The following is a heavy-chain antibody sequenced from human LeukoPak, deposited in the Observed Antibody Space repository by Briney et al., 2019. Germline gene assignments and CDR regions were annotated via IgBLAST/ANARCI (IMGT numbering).Heavy chain of an antibody. CDR2: INPNGGMT. Sequence: GASVKVSCKASGYTFSNYYMYWVRQAPGQGLDWLGIINPNGGMTAYAQKFRGRVIMTRETSTNTVYMELSSLTSEDTAVYYCARDFSRAELHSFEGDYWGQGTLVTVSS. D-gene: IGHD3-3*02. V-gene: IGHV1-46*01. CDR1: GYTFSNYY. J-gene: IGHJ4*02. CDR3: ARDFSRAELHSFEGDY.